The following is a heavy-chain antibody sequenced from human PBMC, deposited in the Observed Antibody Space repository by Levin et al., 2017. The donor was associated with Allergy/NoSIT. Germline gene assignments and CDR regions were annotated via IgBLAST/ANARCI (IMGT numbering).Heavy chain of an antibody. CDR3: ARAASVTVATRYFDF. V-gene: IGHV3-53*01. Sequence: GASVKVSCAASGFSVSNSSMNWVRQAPGKGLEWVSVLYVGGTPYYADPVKGRFTISRDNSKNTLSLQMNSLRAEDTAVYYCARAASVTVATRYFDFWGQGTLVTVSS. D-gene: IGHD2-21*02. J-gene: IGHJ4*02. CDR1: GFSVSNSS. CDR2: LYVGGTP.